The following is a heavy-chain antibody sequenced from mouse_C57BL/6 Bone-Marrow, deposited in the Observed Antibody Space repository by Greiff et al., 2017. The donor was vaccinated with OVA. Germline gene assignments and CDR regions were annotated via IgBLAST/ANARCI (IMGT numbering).Heavy chain of an antibody. J-gene: IGHJ3*01. V-gene: IGHV3-6*01. Sequence: EVKVEESGPGLVKPSQSLSLTCSVTGYSITSGYYWNWIRQSPGNKLEWMGYISYDGSNNYNPSLKNRISITRDTSKNQFFLKLNSVTTEDTATYYCASPPAWGQGTLVTVSA. CDR1: GYSITSGYY. CDR2: ISYDGSN. CDR3: ASPPA.